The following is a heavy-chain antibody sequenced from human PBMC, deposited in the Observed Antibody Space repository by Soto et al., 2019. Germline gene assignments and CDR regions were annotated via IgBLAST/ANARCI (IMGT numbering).Heavy chain of an antibody. D-gene: IGHD4-17*01. CDR3: NTGFIRYGDSDY. Sequence: GGSLRLSCAASGFTFSNAWMNWVRQAPGKGLEWVGRIKSKTDGGTTDYAAPVKGRVTISRDDSKNTLYLQMNSLKTEDTAVYYCNTGFIRYGDSDYWGQGTLVTVSS. CDR2: IKSKTDGGTT. CDR1: GFTFSNAW. V-gene: IGHV3-15*07. J-gene: IGHJ4*02.